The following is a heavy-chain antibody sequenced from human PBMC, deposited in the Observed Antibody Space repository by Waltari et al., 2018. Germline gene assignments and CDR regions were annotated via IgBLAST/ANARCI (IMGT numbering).Heavy chain of an antibody. Sequence: QLQLQESGPGLLKPSETLFLTCRVPGGSITSIAYYWGWIRQPPGKGLEWIGSIYYSGSAYYNPSVKNRVTISVDTTKNQFSLRLYSVTAADTAVYYCARLVGSYYFHMDVWGKGTTVVISS. D-gene: IGHD2-8*02. CDR2: IYYSGSA. V-gene: IGHV4-39*07. CDR3: ARLVGSYYFHMDV. CDR1: GGSITSIAYY. J-gene: IGHJ6*03.